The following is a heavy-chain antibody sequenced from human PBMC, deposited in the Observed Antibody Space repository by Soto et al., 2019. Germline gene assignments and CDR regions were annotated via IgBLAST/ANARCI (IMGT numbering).Heavy chain of an antibody. V-gene: IGHV3-23*01. J-gene: IGHJ3*02. CDR3: AKDKEGGGWDYVWGSYRLAAFDI. CDR1: GFTFSSYA. CDR2: TSGSGGST. D-gene: IGHD3-16*02. Sequence: GSLGHSGAASGFTFSSYAMSGVRQAAGKGLEWVSATSGSGGSTYYADSVKGRFTISRDNSKNTLYLQMNSLRAEDTAVYYCAKDKEGGGWDYVWGSYRLAAFDIWGQGTMVTVSS.